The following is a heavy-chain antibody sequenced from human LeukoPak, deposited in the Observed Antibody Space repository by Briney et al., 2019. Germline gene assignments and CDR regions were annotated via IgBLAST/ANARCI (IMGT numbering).Heavy chain of an antibody. J-gene: IGHJ4*02. V-gene: IGHV4-39*01. CDR3: VRRVAGSGYRDY. Sequence: PSETLSLTCTVSGGSISSSRHYWGWSRQPPGKGLEWIGNILYSGSTNYHPSLKSRVTISVYTSKNQFSLKLSSVTAADTAEYYCVRRVAGSGYRDYWGQGTLVTVSS. CDR2: ILYSGST. CDR1: GGSISSSRHY. D-gene: IGHD3-22*01.